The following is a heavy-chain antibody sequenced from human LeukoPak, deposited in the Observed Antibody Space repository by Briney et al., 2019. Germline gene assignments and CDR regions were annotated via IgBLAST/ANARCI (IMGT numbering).Heavy chain of an antibody. CDR3: ARDPHSGYSSSWYLPLPGHNWFDP. V-gene: IGHV3-21*01. D-gene: IGHD6-13*01. J-gene: IGHJ5*02. Sequence: PGGSLRLSCAASGFTFSSYSMNWVRQAPGKGLEWVSSISSSSSYIYYADSVKGRFTISRDNAKSSLYLQMNSLRAEDTAVYYCARDPHSGYSSSWYLPLPGHNWFDPWGQGTLVTVSS. CDR2: ISSSSSYI. CDR1: GFTFSSYS.